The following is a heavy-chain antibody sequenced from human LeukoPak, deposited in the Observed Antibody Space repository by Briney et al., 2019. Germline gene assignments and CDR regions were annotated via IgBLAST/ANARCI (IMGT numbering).Heavy chain of an antibody. J-gene: IGHJ6*02. CDR1: GFTFSSYA. Sequence: PGGSLRLSCAASGFTFSSYAMSWVRQAPGKGLEWVSAISGSGGSTYYADSVKGRFTISRDNSKNTLYLQMNSLRAEDTAVYYCGLTQDIVVVPAAPSGYYYYGMDVWGQGTTVTVSS. CDR2: ISGSGGST. V-gene: IGHV3-23*01. CDR3: GLTQDIVVVPAAPSGYYYYGMDV. D-gene: IGHD2-2*01.